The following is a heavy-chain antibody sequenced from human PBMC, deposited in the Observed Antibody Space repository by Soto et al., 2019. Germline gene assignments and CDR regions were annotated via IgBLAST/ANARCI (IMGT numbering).Heavy chain of an antibody. V-gene: IGHV3-48*03. Sequence: EVQLVESGGGLVQPGGSLRLSCAVSGFTFSSSEMYWVRQAPGKGLEWISYIHPSGQPIFYADSVKGRFTISRDNANNPLIPKMNSLSAEDTAVYYCARRASRWGQGTMVTVSS. D-gene: IGHD1-26*01. CDR1: GFTFSSSE. CDR2: IHPSGQPI. J-gene: IGHJ3*01. CDR3: ARRASR.